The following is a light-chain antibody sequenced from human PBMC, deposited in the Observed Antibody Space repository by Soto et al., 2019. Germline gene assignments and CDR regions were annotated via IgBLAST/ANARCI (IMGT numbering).Light chain of an antibody. CDR2: DVT. CDR3: CSYAGIYSYV. V-gene: IGLV2-11*01. J-gene: IGLJ1*01. CDR1: SSDVGRYDY. Sequence: ALTQPRSVSGSPGQSVTIACTGTSSDVGRYDYVSWYQQHPGEAPKLVVYDVTKRPSGVPDRFSGSKSGNTASLTISGLQAEDEADYYCCSYAGIYSYVFGTGTKLTVL.